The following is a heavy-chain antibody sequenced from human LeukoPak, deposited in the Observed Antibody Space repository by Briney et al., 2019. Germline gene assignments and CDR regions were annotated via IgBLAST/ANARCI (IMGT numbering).Heavy chain of an antibody. Sequence: GGSLRLSCAASGFTFSSYEMSWVRQAPGKGLEWVSGINWNGGSTGYADSVKGRFTISRDNAKNSLYLQMNSLRAEDTALYYCARLHYYDSSGPTLDYWGQGTLVTVSS. V-gene: IGHV3-20*04. D-gene: IGHD3-22*01. CDR2: INWNGGST. J-gene: IGHJ4*02. CDR1: GFTFSSYE. CDR3: ARLHYYDSSGPTLDY.